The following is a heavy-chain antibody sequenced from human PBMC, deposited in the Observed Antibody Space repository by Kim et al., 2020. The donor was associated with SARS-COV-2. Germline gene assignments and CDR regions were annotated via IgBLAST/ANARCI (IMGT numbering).Heavy chain of an antibody. V-gene: IGHV3-30*14. J-gene: IGHJ4*02. D-gene: IGHD3-10*01. Sequence: YPDSVKGRFTNSRDTSKATLFLQIISLRAEDTAVYYCATDREGSGSYLDFWGQGIRVTVSS. CDR3: ATDREGSGSYLDF.